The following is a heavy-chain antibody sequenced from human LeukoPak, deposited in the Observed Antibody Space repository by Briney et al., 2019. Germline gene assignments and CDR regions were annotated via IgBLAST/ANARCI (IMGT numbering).Heavy chain of an antibody. CDR2: IIPIFGTA. V-gene: IGHV1-69*13. J-gene: IGHJ4*02. Sequence: ASVKVSCKASGGTFSSYAISWVRQAPGHGLEWMGGIIPIFGTANYAQKFQGRVTITADESTSTAYMELSSLRSEDTAVYYCARELTYYDFWSGYLSFDYWGQGTLVTVSS. CDR1: GGTFSSYA. CDR3: ARELTYYDFWSGYLSFDY. D-gene: IGHD3-3*01.